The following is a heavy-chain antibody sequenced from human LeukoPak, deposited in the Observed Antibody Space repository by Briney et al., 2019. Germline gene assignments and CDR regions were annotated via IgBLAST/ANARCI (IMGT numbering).Heavy chain of an antibody. D-gene: IGHD5-18*01. V-gene: IGHV3-23*01. CDR2: ISGSGGST. Sequence: GGSLRLPCAASGFTFSSYAMSWVRQAPGKGLEWVSAISGSGGSTYYADPVKGRFTISRDNSKNTLYLQMNCLSAEDTAVYYCAKFDTAMVTAADYWGQGTLVTVSS. J-gene: IGHJ4*02. CDR3: AKFDTAMVTAADY. CDR1: GFTFSSYA.